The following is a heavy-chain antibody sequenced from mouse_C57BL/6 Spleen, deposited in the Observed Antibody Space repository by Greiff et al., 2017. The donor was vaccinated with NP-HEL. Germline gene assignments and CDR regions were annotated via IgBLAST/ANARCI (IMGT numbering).Heavy chain of an antibody. J-gene: IGHJ3*01. CDR1: GFTFSSYT. Sequence: EVQGVESGGGLVKPGGSLKLSCAASGFTFSSYTMSWVRQTPEKRLEWVATISGGGGNTYYPDSVKGRFTISRDNAKNTLYLQMSSLRSEDTALYCCARHYYGSSTWFAYWGQGTLVTVSA. V-gene: IGHV5-9*01. D-gene: IGHD1-1*01. CDR2: ISGGGGNT. CDR3: ARHYYGSSTWFAY.